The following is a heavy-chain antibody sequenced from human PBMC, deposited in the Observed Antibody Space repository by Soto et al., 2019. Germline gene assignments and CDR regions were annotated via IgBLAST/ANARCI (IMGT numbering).Heavy chain of an antibody. CDR3: ARGAIFGVARPFDY. V-gene: IGHV4-30-4*01. D-gene: IGHD3-3*01. CDR1: GGSISSGDYY. CDR2: IYYSGST. Sequence: PSETLSLTCTVSGGSISSGDYYWSWIRQPPGKGLEWIGYIYYSGSTYYNPSLKSRVTISVDTSKNQFSLKLSSVTAADTAVYYCARGAIFGVARPFDYWGQGTLVTVSS. J-gene: IGHJ4*02.